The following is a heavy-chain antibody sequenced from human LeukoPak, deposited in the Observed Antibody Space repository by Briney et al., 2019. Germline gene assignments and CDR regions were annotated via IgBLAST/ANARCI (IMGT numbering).Heavy chain of an antibody. D-gene: IGHD2/OR15-2a*01. CDR2: VKGDGSST. CDR3: ARDNSPGWFGP. J-gene: IGHJ5*02. V-gene: IGHV3-74*01. Sequence: GGSLRLSCVVSGFTFRSYWMHWIRQAPGKGLEWVSRVKGDGSSTSYADSVMGRFTISRDNVKNTLYLQMNSLRAEDTAVYYCARDNSPGWFGPWGQGILVTVSS. CDR1: GFTFRSYW.